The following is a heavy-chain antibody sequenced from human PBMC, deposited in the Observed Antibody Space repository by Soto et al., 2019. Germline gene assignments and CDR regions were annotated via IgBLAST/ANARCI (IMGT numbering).Heavy chain of an antibody. CDR1: GGSISSYY. CDR3: ASTQYYYGSGSYLWFDP. J-gene: IGHJ5*02. V-gene: IGHV4-59*08. CDR2: IYYSGST. D-gene: IGHD3-10*01. Sequence: PSETLSLTCTVSGGSISSYYWSWIRQPPGKGLEWIGYIYYSGSTNYNPSLKSRVTISVDTSKNQLSLKLSSVTAADTAVYYCASTQYYYGSGSYLWFDPWGQGTLVTVSS.